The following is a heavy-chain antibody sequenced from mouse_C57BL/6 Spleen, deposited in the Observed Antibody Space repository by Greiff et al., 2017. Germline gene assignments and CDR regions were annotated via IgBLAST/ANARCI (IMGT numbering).Heavy chain of an antibody. V-gene: IGHV3-6*01. J-gene: IGHJ2*01. CDR2: ISYDGSN. CDR1: GYSITSGYY. CDR3: ARDSLCRRPGAGDY. Sequence: EVKLMESGPGLVKPSPSLSLTCPVTGYSITSGYYWNWIRQFTGNKLEWMGYISYDGSNNYNSSLKNQISITRDTSSNQYFLKLNSVTAEDTATYCCARDSLCRRPGAGDYWGQGTTLTVSS.